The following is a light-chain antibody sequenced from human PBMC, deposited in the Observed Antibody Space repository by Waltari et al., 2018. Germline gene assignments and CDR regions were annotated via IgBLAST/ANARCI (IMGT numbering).Light chain of an antibody. J-gene: IGLJ3*02. V-gene: IGLV8-61*01. Sequence: QTVVTQEPSFSVSPGGTVTLTCGLSSGSVPTTNYPSWYQQTPGQAPRTLIYSTYTRSSGVPDRFSGSILGNKAALTITGAQADDECVYYCVLYMGLGISVFGGGTKLTVL. CDR1: SGSVPTTNY. CDR2: STY. CDR3: VLYMGLGISV.